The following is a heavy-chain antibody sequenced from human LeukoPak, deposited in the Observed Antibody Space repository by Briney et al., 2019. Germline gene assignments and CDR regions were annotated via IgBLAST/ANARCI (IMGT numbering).Heavy chain of an antibody. Sequence: GGSLRLSCAASGFTFSSCGMSWVRQAPWKGLEWVSLISGSGSSTYYADSVKGRFTISRDNSKNTLHLQMNSLRAEDTAVYYCARGDYYGSGALDYWGQGTLVTVSS. D-gene: IGHD3-10*01. V-gene: IGHV3-23*01. J-gene: IGHJ4*02. CDR3: ARGDYYGSGALDY. CDR2: ISGSGSST. CDR1: GFTFSSCG.